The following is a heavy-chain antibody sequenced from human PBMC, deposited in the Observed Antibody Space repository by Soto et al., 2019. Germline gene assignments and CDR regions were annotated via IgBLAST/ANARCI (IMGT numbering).Heavy chain of an antibody. CDR2: ISAYNGNT. D-gene: IGHD3-16*02. Sequence: ASVKVACKASGYTFTSYGVVWVRQAPGQGLEWMGWISAYNGNTNYAQKLQGRVTMTTDTSTSTAYMELRSLRSDDTAVYYCARDRYDYIWGSYRNPGYYFDYWGQGTLVTVSS. V-gene: IGHV1-18*01. J-gene: IGHJ4*02. CDR1: GYTFTSYG. CDR3: ARDRYDYIWGSYRNPGYYFDY.